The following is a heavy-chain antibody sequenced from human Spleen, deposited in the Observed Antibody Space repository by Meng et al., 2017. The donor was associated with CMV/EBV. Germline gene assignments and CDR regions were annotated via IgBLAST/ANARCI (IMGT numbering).Heavy chain of an antibody. CDR2: IRYDGSNK. CDR1: GFTFSSYG. Sequence: GESLKISCAASGFTFSSYGMHWVRQAPGKGLEWVAFIRYDGSNKYYADSVKGRFTISRDNSKNTLYLQMNSLRAEDTAVYYCAKDVWAGVGASHFDYWGQGTLVTVSS. V-gene: IGHV3-30*02. J-gene: IGHJ4*02. D-gene: IGHD1-26*01. CDR3: AKDVWAGVGASHFDY.